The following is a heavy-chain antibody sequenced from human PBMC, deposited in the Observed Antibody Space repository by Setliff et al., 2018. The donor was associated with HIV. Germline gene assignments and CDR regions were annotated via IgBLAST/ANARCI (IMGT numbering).Heavy chain of an antibody. CDR2: INYDENSE. CDR3: AKDGDYRSGDYDAFDI. J-gene: IGHJ3*02. D-gene: IGHD6-25*01. Sequence: PGGSLRLSCAASGFTFTAHGMHWVRQAPDKGLEWVAFINYDENSEYYADSVKGRVTISRDNFRNTVDLQTNNLRPEDTAVYYCAKDGDYRSGDYDAFDIWGQGTMVTVS. CDR1: GFTFTAHG. V-gene: IGHV3-30*02.